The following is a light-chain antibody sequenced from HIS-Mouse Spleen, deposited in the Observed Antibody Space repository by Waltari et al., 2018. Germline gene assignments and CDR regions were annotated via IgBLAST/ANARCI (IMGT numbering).Light chain of an antibody. Sequence: SYELTQPPSVSVSLGQMARITCSGEALPKKYAYWYQQKPGQFPVLVIYEDSKRPSGIPGRFSGSSSGTMATLTISGAQVEDEADYYCYSTDSSGNHRVFGGGTKLTVL. J-gene: IGLJ2*01. CDR1: ALPKKY. CDR3: YSTDSSGNHRV. CDR2: EDS. V-gene: IGLV3-10*01.